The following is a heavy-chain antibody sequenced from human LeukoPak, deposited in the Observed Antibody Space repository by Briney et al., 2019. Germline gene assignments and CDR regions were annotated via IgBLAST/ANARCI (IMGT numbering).Heavy chain of an antibody. CDR2: ISDSGSNT. CDR1: GFMFSTYA. V-gene: IGHV3-23*01. Sequence: GGSLRLSCAASGFMFSTYAMSWVRQAPGKGLEWVSGISDSGSNTYYADSVKGRFTISRDNSKNTLYLQMNSLRADDTAVYYCAKDPIPRVDPSTSFDYWGQGTPVTVSS. J-gene: IGHJ4*02. CDR3: AKDPIPRVDPSTSFDY.